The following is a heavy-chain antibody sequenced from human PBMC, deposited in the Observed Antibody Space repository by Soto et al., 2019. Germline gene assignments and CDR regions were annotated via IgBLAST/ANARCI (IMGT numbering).Heavy chain of an antibody. D-gene: IGHD2-2*01. CDR3: ASDEEVVLVVPPAEEYFHYYYGMHV. Sequence: APVTVYGMASGYTVTSHYMFWVRQDPGQWLEWVGIINPSSGTSSHAQKFPGRVTMTRHPSTSSVYMELSSPSSEDTAVYYCASDEEVVLVVPPAEEYFHYYYGMHVWGQETTVTVSS. J-gene: IGHJ6*02. CDR1: GYTVTSHY. V-gene: IGHV1-46*01. CDR2: INPSSGTS.